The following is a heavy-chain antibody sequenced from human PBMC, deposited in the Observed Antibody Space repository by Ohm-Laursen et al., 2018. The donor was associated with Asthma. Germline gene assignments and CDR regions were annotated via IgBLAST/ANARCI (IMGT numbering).Heavy chain of an antibody. V-gene: IGHV1-8*01. CDR1: GYTFTSYD. J-gene: IGHJ4*02. CDR3: AREGDSSDPMGGY. D-gene: IGHD3-22*01. CDR2: MNPNSGST. Sequence: ASVKVSCKASGYTFTSYDINWVRQASGQGLEWMGWMNPNSGSTDSAQKFQGRATMTRNTSTSTVYMELRSLRSDDAAVYYCAREGDSSDPMGGYWGQGTLVTVSS.